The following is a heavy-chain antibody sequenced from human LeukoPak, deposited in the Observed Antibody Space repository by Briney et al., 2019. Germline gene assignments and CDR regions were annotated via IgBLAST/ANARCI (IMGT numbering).Heavy chain of an antibody. CDR1: GFTVRHHY. CDR2: IYSGRST. V-gene: IGHV3-53*01. Sequence: GVSVRLSCAACGFTVRHHYMIWVRQAPGKGLEGVSVIYSGRSTYYADSVKGRFTIYRDNSKNTLYLQMTNLRAEDTAVYYCVRGQITMTVWGQGTLVTDSS. D-gene: IGHD3-22*01. J-gene: IGHJ4*02. CDR3: VRGQITMTV.